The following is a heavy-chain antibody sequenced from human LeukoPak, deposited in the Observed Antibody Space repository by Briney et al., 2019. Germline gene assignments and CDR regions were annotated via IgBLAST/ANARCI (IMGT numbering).Heavy chain of an antibody. CDR2: ISSSGSTI. CDR1: GFTFSSYE. CDR3: ARLGRYGMDV. V-gene: IGHV3-48*03. J-gene: IGHJ6*02. Sequence: GGSLRLSCAASGFTFSSYEMNWVRQAPGKGLEWVSYISSSGSTIYYADSVKGRLTISRDNAKNSLYLQMNSLRAEDTAVYYCARLGRYGMDVWGQGTTVTVSS. D-gene: IGHD1-26*01.